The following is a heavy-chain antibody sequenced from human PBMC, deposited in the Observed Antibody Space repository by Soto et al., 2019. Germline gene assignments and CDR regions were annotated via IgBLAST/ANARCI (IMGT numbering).Heavy chain of an antibody. D-gene: IGHD2-2*01. J-gene: IGHJ3*02. Sequence: QVQLVQSGAEVKKPGASVKVSCKASGYTFTSYGISWVRQAPGQGLEWMGWISAYNGNINYAQKLQGRVTMTPDTSTTTAYMELKSVGSDDGAVYYCARDGGDDVVVPAVDGALDIWGKGTMVTVSS. CDR1: GYTFTSYG. V-gene: IGHV1-18*01. CDR2: ISAYNGNI. CDR3: ARDGGDDVVVPAVDGALDI.